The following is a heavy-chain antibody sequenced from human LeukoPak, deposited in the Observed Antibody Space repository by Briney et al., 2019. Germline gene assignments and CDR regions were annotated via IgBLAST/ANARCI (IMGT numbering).Heavy chain of an antibody. J-gene: IGHJ4*02. Sequence: PSETLSLTCAVYGGSFSGYYWSWIRQPPGKGLEWIGEINHSGSTNYNPSLKSRVTISVDTSKNQFSLNLTSVTAADTAVYFCARATFFRLIYWGQGARVTVSS. CDR3: ARATFFRLIY. CDR1: GGSFSGYY. CDR2: INHSGST. D-gene: IGHD3-16*01. V-gene: IGHV4-34*01.